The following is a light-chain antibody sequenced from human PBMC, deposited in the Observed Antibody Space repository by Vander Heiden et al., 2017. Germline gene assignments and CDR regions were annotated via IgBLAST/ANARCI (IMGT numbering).Light chain of an antibody. Sequence: QSVLTPPPSVSGAPGQRVTISCPGSSSNIGAGYAVHWYQQLPGTAPKLLIYGNNNRPSGVPDRFSGSKSGTSASLAVTGLQAEDEADYYCQSYDNSLSGSLFGGGTKLTVL. CDR2: GNN. CDR3: QSYDNSLSGSL. V-gene: IGLV1-40*01. CDR1: SSNIGAGYA. J-gene: IGLJ2*01.